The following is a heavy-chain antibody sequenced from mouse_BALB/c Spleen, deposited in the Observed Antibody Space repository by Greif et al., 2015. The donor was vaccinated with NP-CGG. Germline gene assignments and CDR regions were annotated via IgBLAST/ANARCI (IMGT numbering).Heavy chain of an antibody. CDR2: IYPGGGYT. D-gene: IGHD2-1*01. CDR1: GYTFTNYW. V-gene: IGHV1-63*02. J-gene: IGHJ2*01. Sequence: QVQLKESGAELVRPGTSVKISCKASGYTFTNYWLGWVKQRRGHGLEWIGDIYPGGGYTNYNEKFKGKATLTADTSSSTAYMQLSSLTSEDSAVYFCARGGGNYAYYFDYWGQGTTLTVSS. CDR3: ARGGGNYAYYFDY.